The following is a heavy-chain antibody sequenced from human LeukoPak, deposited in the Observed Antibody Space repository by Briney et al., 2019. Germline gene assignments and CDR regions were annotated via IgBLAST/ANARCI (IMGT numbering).Heavy chain of an antibody. Sequence: PGGSLRLPCAASGFISSSYAMNWVRQVPGKGLEWVSTISCNGIYIFYADSVRGRFTISRDDANHSLHLQMDSLRAEDTAVYYCAKDRDFYDSYSFTPDAFDTWGQGTMVTVSS. CDR3: AKDRDFYDSYSFTPDAFDT. J-gene: IGHJ3*02. D-gene: IGHD2-21*01. V-gene: IGHV3-21*01. CDR1: GFISSSYA. CDR2: ISCNGIYI.